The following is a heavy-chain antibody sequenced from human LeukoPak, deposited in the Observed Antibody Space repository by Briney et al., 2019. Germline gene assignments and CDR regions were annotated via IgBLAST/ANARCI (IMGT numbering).Heavy chain of an antibody. Sequence: SETLSLTCSVSGGSISSYYWSCIRQPPGEGLEWIGYIYYSGSTNYKPSLKSRVTISVDTSKNQLSLKLSSVTAADTAVYYCARQKPGNYAFDIWGQGTMVTVSS. CDR3: ARQKPGNYAFDI. CDR1: GGSISSYY. CDR2: IYYSGST. V-gene: IGHV4-59*08. J-gene: IGHJ3*02. D-gene: IGHD2-21*01.